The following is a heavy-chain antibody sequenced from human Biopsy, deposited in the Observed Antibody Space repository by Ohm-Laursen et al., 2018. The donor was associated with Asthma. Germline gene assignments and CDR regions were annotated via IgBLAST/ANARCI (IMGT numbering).Heavy chain of an antibody. CDR2: INGKSNSI. Sequence: SLRLSCAASGFTFSDYYMSRIRQAPGKGLEWISYINGKSNSIEYADSVKGRFTISRDNAKNSLYLQMNSLRAEDTAVYYCARGDSSNWSHYYFDYWGQGTLVTVSS. CDR3: ARGDSSNWSHYYFDY. CDR1: GFTFSDYY. V-gene: IGHV3-11*01. D-gene: IGHD3-22*01. J-gene: IGHJ4*02.